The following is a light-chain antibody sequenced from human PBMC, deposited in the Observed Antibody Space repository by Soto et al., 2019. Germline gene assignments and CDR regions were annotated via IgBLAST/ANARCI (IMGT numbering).Light chain of an antibody. CDR2: DAS. J-gene: IGKJ4*01. Sequence: DIEMTQSPSSLSASVGDRVTITCRASQSISSYLNWYQQKPGKAPKLLIYDASSLESGVPSRFSGSGSGTEFTLTISSLQPDDFATYYCQQYNSYSVTFGGGTK. CDR1: QSISSY. V-gene: IGKV1-5*01. CDR3: QQYNSYSVT.